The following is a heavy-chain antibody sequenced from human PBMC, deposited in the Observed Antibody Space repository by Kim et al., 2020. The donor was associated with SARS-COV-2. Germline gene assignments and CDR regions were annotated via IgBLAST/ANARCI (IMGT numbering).Heavy chain of an antibody. CDR2: ISRSRSTI. V-gene: IGHV3-48*02. Sequence: GGSLRLSCAASEFSFSSYSMNWVRQAPGKGLEWVSYISRSRSTINYADSVKGRFTISRDDAKKSLYLQMNSLRDEDTAVYYCARGFSDLGYNYYYMDVWG. J-gene: IGHJ6*03. CDR3: ARGFSDLGYNYYYMDV. CDR1: EFSFSSYS. D-gene: IGHD3-10*01.